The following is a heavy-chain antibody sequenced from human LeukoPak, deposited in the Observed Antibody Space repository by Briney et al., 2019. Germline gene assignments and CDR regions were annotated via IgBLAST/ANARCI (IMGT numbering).Heavy chain of an antibody. Sequence: GGSLRLSCAASGFTFDDYGMTWVRQAPGKGLEWVAGINGNGDTTGYADSVKGRFTISRDNAKNSLFLQMNSLRAEDTALYYCARGGITIFGVAHTQGFDPWGQGTLVTVSS. V-gene: IGHV3-20*04. D-gene: IGHD3-3*01. CDR1: GFTFDDYG. CDR2: INGNGDTT. J-gene: IGHJ5*02. CDR3: ARGGITIFGVAHTQGFDP.